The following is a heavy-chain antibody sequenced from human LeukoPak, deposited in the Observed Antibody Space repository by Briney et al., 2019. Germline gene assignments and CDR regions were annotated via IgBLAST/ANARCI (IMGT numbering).Heavy chain of an antibody. J-gene: IGHJ6*03. V-gene: IGHV3-72*01. CDR2: TRNKANSYTT. Sequence: GGSLRLSCAVSGFTFSDHYMDWVRQAPGKGLEWVGRTRNKANSYTTEYAAFVKGRFTISRDDSNNSLYLQMNSLKTEDTAVYYCARIRARYYYMDVWGKGTTVTVSS. CDR3: ARIRARYYYMDV. D-gene: IGHD3-10*01. CDR1: GFTFSDHY.